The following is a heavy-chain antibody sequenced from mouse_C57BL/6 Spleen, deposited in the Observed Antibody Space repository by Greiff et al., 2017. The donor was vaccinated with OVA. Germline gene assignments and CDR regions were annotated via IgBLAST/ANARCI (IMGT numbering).Heavy chain of an antibody. CDR3: ARPAGTGYFDV. D-gene: IGHD4-1*01. CDR2: ISSGGSYT. V-gene: IGHV5-6*01. Sequence: EVNVVESGGDLVKPGGSLKLSCAASGFTFSSYGMSWVRQTPDKRLEWVATISSGGSYTYYPDSVKGRFTISRDNAKNTLYLKMSSLKSEYTAMYYCARPAGTGYFDVWGTGTTVTVSS. J-gene: IGHJ1*03. CDR1: GFTFSSYG.